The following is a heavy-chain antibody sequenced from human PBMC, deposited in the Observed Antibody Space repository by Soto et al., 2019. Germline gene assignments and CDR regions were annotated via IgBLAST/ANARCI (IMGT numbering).Heavy chain of an antibody. CDR3: ARGKHRSNWSSLDP. D-gene: IGHD6-13*01. J-gene: IGHJ5*02. CDR2: IWYDGSNK. Sequence: QVQLVESGGGVVQPGRSLRLSCAASGLSFSNFGMHWVRQAPGKGLEWVAVIWYDGSNKFYADSVKGRFTISRDNSNNTLYLQMNSLRAEDTAVYYCARGKHRSNWSSLDPWGQGTLVTVSS. V-gene: IGHV3-33*01. CDR1: GLSFSNFG.